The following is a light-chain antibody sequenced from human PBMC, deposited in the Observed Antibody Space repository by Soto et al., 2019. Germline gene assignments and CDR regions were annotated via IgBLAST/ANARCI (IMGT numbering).Light chain of an antibody. Sequence: EIVLTQSPGTLSLSPGERATLSCRASQSVSNNYLAWYQQKPGQAPRLLIYGASSRATGIPDRFSGSGSGTDFTLTISRLEPEDFAVYYCQQRSNWPPRLTFGGGTKVDIK. CDR2: GAS. V-gene: IGKV3D-20*02. J-gene: IGKJ4*01. CDR3: QQRSNWPPRLT. CDR1: QSVSNNY.